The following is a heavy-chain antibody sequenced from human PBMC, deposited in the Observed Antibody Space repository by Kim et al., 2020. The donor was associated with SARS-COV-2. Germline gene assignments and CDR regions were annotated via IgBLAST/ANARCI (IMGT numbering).Heavy chain of an antibody. CDR3: VRDSGNGWCRFDP. D-gene: IGHD6-19*01. Sequence: ASVKVSCKASGYTFTNYAVHWVRQAPGPRLEWMGWINSASGNAEYSQNFQGRVTITRDTSATTAYMELSSLRSEDTAVYFCVRDSGNGWCRFDPWGQGTLVTVSS. J-gene: IGHJ5*02. V-gene: IGHV1-3*01. CDR1: GYTFTNYA. CDR2: INSASGNA.